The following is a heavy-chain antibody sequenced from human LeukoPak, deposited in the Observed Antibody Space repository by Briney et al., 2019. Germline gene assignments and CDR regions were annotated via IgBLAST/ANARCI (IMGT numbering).Heavy chain of an antibody. CDR2: IYSGGTT. Sequence: TGGSLRLSCAASGFTVSSNYMSWVRQAPGKWLEWVSVIYSGGTTYYADSVKGRFTISRDNSKNTLYLRMNSLRAEDTAVYYCARDKSGGYYYWFDPWGQGTLVTVSS. CDR1: GFTVSSNY. D-gene: IGHD3-22*01. V-gene: IGHV3-53*01. CDR3: ARDKSGGYYYWFDP. J-gene: IGHJ5*02.